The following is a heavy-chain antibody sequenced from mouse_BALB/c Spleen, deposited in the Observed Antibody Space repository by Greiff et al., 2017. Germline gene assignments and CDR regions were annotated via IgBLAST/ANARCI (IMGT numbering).Heavy chain of an antibody. V-gene: IGHV2-2*02. Sequence: VKLVESGPGLVQPSQSLSITCTASGFSLTSYGVHWVRQSPGKGLEWLGVIWSGGSTDYNAAFISRLSISKDNSKSHVFFKMNSLQANDTAIYYCARGALMDYWGQGTSVTVSS. CDR2: IWSGGST. CDR1: GFSLTSYG. J-gene: IGHJ4*01. CDR3: ARGALMDY.